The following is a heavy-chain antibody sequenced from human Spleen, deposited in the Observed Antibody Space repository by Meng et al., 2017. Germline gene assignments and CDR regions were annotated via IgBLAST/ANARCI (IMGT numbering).Heavy chain of an antibody. J-gene: IGHJ5*02. CDR1: GYTFTDYY. D-gene: IGHD1-7*01. CDR3: ARDGNFRSDTWFDP. V-gene: IGHV1-2*02. Sequence: ASVKVSCKPSGYTFTDYYINWVRQAPGQGLEWMGWINPNTGGAKFSYNFQGRVTLTRDTSIGAIYMELRSLTSDDTAIYYCARDGNFRSDTWFDPWGQGTLVTGAS. CDR2: INPNTGGA.